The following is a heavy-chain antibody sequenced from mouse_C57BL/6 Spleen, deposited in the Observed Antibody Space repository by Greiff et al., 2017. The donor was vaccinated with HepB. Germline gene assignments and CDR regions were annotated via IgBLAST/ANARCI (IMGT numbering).Heavy chain of an antibody. CDR2: INPSSGYT. V-gene: IGHV1-7*01. D-gene: IGHD1-1*01. Sequence: QVHVKQSGAELAKPGASVKLSCKASGYTFTSYWMHWVKQRPGQGLEWIGYINPSSGYTKYNQKFKDKATLTADKSSSTAYMQLSSLTYEDSAVYYCARRNFTTGAMDYWGQGTSVTVSS. CDR3: ARRNFTTGAMDY. CDR1: GYTFTSYW. J-gene: IGHJ4*01.